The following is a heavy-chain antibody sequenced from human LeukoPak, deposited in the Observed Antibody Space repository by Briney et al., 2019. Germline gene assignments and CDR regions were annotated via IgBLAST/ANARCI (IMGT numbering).Heavy chain of an antibody. CDR2: IYSGDNT. CDR1: GFAVSTNY. V-gene: IGHV3-53*01. Sequence: GGSLRLSCAASGFAVSTNYMSWVRQAPGKGLEWVSVIYSGDNTYYSDSVKGRFTISRDNSKNTLNLQMNSLRAEDTAVYYCARDHGWGYWSSTSCYPGVDYWGQGTLVTVSS. J-gene: IGHJ4*02. D-gene: IGHD2-2*01. CDR3: ARDHGWGYWSSTSCYPGVDY.